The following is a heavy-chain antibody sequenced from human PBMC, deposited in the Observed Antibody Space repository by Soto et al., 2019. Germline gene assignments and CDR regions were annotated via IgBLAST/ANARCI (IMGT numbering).Heavy chain of an antibody. V-gene: IGHV3-11*01. CDR1: GFTFSDYY. CDR3: ARSGYYYPLDFDH. D-gene: IGHD3-22*01. J-gene: IGHJ4*02. Sequence: GGSLRLSCAASGFTFSDYYMSWIRQAPGKGLEWVSYISSSGGSTYYADTVKGRFTVSRDNSKNTLYLQMNSLRAEDTAVYYCARSGYYYPLDFDHWGQGNLVTVSS. CDR2: ISSSGGST.